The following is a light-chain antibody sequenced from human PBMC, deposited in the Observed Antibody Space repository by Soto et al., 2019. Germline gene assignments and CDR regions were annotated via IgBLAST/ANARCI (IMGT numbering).Light chain of an antibody. Sequence: QAVVTQPPSASGSPGQSVTISCTGTSSDVGGYNYVSWYQQHPGKAPKLMIYEVSKRPSGVPDRFSGSKSGNTASLTVSGLPAEEEADYYCTSYAGSTPYVFGTGTKLTVL. CDR3: TSYAGSTPYV. V-gene: IGLV2-8*01. J-gene: IGLJ1*01. CDR1: SSDVGGYNY. CDR2: EVS.